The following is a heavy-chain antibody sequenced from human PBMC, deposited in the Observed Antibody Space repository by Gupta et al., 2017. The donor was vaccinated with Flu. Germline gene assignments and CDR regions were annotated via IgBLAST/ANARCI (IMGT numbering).Heavy chain of an antibody. CDR2: MSGSVWST. D-gene: IGHD6-19*01. CDR1: GSPFRSTT. Sequence: EVQLLEYGGGLVQPGVSRRLPCAASGSPFRSTTFSLVRQGPGKWLEWVSAMSGSVWSTYYEDSVKGRFTISRDNSKNTLYRQMNSLRAEDTAVYYCAKDPPWIAVAGTGVDYWGQGTLVTVSA. V-gene: IGHV3-23*01. CDR3: AKDPPWIAVAGTGVDY. J-gene: IGHJ4*02.